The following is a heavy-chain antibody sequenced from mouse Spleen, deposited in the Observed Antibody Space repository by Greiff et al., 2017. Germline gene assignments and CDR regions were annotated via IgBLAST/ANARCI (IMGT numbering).Heavy chain of an antibody. V-gene: IGHV3-2*02. CDR3: ARGLDYYYAMDY. CDR1: GYSITSDYA. D-gene: IGHD2-10*02. Sequence: EVQLVESGPGLVKPSQSLSLTCTVTGYSITSDYAWNWIRQFPGNKLEWMGYISYSGSTSYNPSLKSRISITRDTSKNQFFLQLNSVTTEDTATYYCARGLDYYYAMDYWGQGTSVTVSS. J-gene: IGHJ4*01. CDR2: ISYSGST.